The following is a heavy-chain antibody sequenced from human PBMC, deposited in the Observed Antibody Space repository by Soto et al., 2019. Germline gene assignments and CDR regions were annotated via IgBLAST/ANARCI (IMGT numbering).Heavy chain of an antibody. V-gene: IGHV2-70*01. J-gene: IGHJ4*02. CDR3: SRAVGGFTYGYPDY. CDR2: SDWADDK. CDR1: GFSLSTTGMC. Sequence: GPTLVNPTQSLTLTCPFSGFSLSTTGMCVSWIRQPPGKALEWLALSDWADDKYYSTSLKTRLTISKDTSKNQVVLTMTNVEPVDTATYFCSRAVGGFTYGYPDYWGQGTLVTVSS. D-gene: IGHD5-18*01.